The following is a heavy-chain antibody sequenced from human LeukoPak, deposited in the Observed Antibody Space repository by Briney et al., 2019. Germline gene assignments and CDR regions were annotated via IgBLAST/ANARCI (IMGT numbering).Heavy chain of an antibody. CDR1: GFTFSSYS. J-gene: IGHJ4*02. CDR2: ISSSSSTI. V-gene: IGHV3-48*01. CDR3: ASVVITVYY. D-gene: IGHD3-22*01. Sequence: GGSLRLSCAASGFTFSSYSMNWVRRAPGKGLEWVSYISSSSSTIYYADSVKGRFTISRDNAKNSLYLQMNSLRAEDTAVYYCASVVITVYYWGQGTPVTVSS.